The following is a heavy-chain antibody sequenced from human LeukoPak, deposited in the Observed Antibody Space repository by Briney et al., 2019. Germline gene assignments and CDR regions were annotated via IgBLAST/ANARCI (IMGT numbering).Heavy chain of an antibody. CDR3: ATSPNWSGGSCYPPPPGWNCFDP. CDR1: GYSISSGYY. D-gene: IGHD2-15*01. CDR2: IYHSGST. Sequence: SETLSLTCTVSGYSISSGYYWGWIRQPPGKGLEWIGSIYHSGSTYYNPSLKSRVTISVDTSKNQFSLKLSSVTASDTAVYYWATSPNWSGGSCYPPPPGWNCFDPWGQGTLVTVSS. J-gene: IGHJ5*02. V-gene: IGHV4-38-2*02.